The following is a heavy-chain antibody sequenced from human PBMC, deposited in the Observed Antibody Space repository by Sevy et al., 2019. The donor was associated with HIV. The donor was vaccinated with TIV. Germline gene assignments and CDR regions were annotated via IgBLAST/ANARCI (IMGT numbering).Heavy chain of an antibody. CDR3: ARDRVSSGSPNWFDP. CDR1: GGTFSSYD. CDR2: IIPIFGTA. D-gene: IGHD3-22*01. J-gene: IGHJ5*02. V-gene: IGHV1-69*13. Sequence: ASVKLSCKASGGTFSSYDISWVRHAPGKGLEWMGGIIPIFGTANYAQKFQGRVTITADESTSTAYMELSSLRSEDTAVYYCARDRVSSGSPNWFDPWGQGTLVTVSS.